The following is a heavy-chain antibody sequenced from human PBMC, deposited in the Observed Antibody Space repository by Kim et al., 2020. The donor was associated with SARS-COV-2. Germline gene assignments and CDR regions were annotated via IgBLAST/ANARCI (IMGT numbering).Heavy chain of an antibody. D-gene: IGHD2-15*01. CDR3: ATLTPAPLPFDY. CDR1: GYSFTSYW. CDR2: IDPSDSYT. Sequence: GESLKISCKGSGYSFTSYWISWVRQMPGKGLEWMGRIDPSDSYTNYSPSFQGYVTISADKSISTAYLQWSSLKASDTAMYYCATLTPAPLPFDYWGQGTLVTVSS. J-gene: IGHJ4*02. V-gene: IGHV5-10-1*01.